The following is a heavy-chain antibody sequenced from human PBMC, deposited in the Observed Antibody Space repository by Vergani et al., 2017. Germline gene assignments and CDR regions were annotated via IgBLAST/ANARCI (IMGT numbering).Heavy chain of an antibody. CDR1: GFTFSSYG. CDR3: AKERVGYSSSWYFSWXFDL. CDR2: ISYDGSNK. Sequence: QVQLVESGGGVVQPGRSLRLSCAASGFTFSSYGMHWVRQAPGKGLEWVAVISYDGSNKYYADSVKGRFTISRDNSKNTLYLQMNSLRAEDTAVYYCAKERVGYSSSWYFSWXFDLWGRGTLVTVSS. D-gene: IGHD6-13*01. J-gene: IGHJ2*01. V-gene: IGHV3-30*18.